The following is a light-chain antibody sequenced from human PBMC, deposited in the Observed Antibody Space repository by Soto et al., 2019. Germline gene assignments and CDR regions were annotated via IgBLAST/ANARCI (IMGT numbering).Light chain of an antibody. V-gene: IGLV2-14*01. CDR2: QVT. CDR1: SSDVGSYDY. J-gene: IGLJ1*01. Sequence: QSALIQPPSVSGSPGQSVTISCTGTSSDVGSYDYVSLYQQHPGTVPKLMIYQVTIRPSGISNRFSGSKSGNTASLTISGLQAEDEADYYCTSFSSSTSLYVFGTGTKV. CDR3: TSFSSSTSLYV.